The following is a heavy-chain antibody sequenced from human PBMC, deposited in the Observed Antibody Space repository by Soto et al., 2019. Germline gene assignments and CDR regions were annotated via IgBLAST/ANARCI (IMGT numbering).Heavy chain of an antibody. CDR2: IWYDGSNK. J-gene: IGHJ6*02. Sequence: PGGSLRLSCAASGFTFSSYGMHWVRQAPGKGLEWVAVIWYDGSNKYYADSVKGRFTIPRDNSKNTLYLQMNSLRAEDTAVYYCARNPTSYYYGMDVWGQGTTVTVSS. CDR3: ARNPTSYYYGMDV. V-gene: IGHV3-33*01. CDR1: GFTFSSYG.